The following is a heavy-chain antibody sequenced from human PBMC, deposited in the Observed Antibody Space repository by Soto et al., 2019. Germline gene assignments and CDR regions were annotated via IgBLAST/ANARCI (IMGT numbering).Heavy chain of an antibody. CDR1: GYTFTSYY. V-gene: IGHV1-46*03. CDR2: INPSGGGT. J-gene: IGHJ4*02. Sequence: GDSLKVSCKASGYTFTSYYMHWVRQAPGQGLEWMGIINPSGGGTSYAQKFQGRVTMTRDTSTSTVYMELSSLRSEDTAVYYCARAPGSGWSFDYWGQGTLVTVSS. CDR3: ARAPGSGWSFDY. D-gene: IGHD6-19*01.